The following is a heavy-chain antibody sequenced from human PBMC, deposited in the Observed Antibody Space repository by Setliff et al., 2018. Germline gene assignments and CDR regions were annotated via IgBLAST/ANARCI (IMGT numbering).Heavy chain of an antibody. CDR3: ARAVAGNFDY. V-gene: IGHV4-34*01. Sequence: SETLSLTCAVYGGSFSGYYWSWIRQPPGKGLEWIGEINHSGSTNYNPSLKSRVTISVDTSKNQFSLKLSSVTAADTAVYYCARAVAGNFDYWGQGTLVTVSS. CDR1: GGSFSGYY. D-gene: IGHD6-19*01. CDR2: INHSGST. J-gene: IGHJ4*02.